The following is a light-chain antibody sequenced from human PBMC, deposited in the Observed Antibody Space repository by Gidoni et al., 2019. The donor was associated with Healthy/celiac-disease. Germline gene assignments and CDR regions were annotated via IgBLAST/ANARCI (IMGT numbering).Light chain of an antibody. CDR3: QQYNNWPLT. V-gene: IGKV3-15*01. J-gene: IGKJ4*01. CDR2: GAS. Sequence: EIVMPQPPATLSVSPGERATPSCRASQSVSSNLAWYQQKPGQAPRLLIYGASTRATGIPARFSGSGSGTEFTLTISSLQSEDFAVYYCQQYNNWPLTFGGGTKVEIK. CDR1: QSVSSN.